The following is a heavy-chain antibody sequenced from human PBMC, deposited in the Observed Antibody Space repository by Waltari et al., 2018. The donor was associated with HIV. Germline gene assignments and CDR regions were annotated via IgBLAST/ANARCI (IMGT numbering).Heavy chain of an antibody. CDR3: ARDPRSSGYYGVDV. CDR2: ICSGGSR. Sequence: EVQLVESGGGLIETGGSLRLSCAASGFTVSSNYMSWVRQAPGKGLGWVSVICSGGSRYYADSVKGRFTIYRDNSKNTVSLHMNSLRAEDTAVYYCARDPRSSGYYGVDVWGQGTAVTVSS. CDR1: GFTVSSNY. V-gene: IGHV3-53*01. D-gene: IGHD1-26*01. J-gene: IGHJ6*02.